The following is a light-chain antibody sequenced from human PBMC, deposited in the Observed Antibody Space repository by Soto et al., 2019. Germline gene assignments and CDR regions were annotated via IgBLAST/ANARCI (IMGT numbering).Light chain of an antibody. Sequence: EIVMTQSPATLSVSPGERATLACRASQSVSSNLAWYQQKPGQAPMLLIYGASTRATGIPARFSGSGSGTEFTLTISSLQSEDFAVYYCQQYNNWPPELTLGQGTKVDIK. CDR3: QQYNNWPPELT. V-gene: IGKV3-15*01. CDR2: GAS. J-gene: IGKJ1*01. CDR1: QSVSSN.